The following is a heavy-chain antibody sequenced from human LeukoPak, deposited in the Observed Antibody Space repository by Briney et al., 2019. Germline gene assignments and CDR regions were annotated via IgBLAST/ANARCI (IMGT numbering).Heavy chain of an antibody. J-gene: IGHJ3*02. CDR2: IFHSAKT. D-gene: IGHD1-7*01. V-gene: IGHV4-38-2*02. CDR3: ARVGYNWNLWFDT. CDR1: GYSMYSGYY. Sequence: NPSETLALTCTVSGYSMYSGYYWGWIRQPRGKGLEWIRSIFHSAKTYYNPSLKSRVTISVGASKNQFFLKVNSVTAADTAIYYCARVGYNWNLWFDTWGQGTKVTVSS.